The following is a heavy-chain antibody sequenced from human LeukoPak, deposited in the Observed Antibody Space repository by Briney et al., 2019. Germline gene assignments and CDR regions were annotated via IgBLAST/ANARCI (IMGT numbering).Heavy chain of an antibody. Sequence: GGSLRLSCAASGFTFSSYAMSWVRQAPGKGLEWVSAISGSGGSTYYADSVKGRFTISRDNSKNTLYLQMNSLRAEDTAVYYCAKDPNAGSSWYYFDYWGQGTLVTVSS. CDR3: AKDPNAGSSWYYFDY. J-gene: IGHJ4*02. D-gene: IGHD6-13*01. CDR2: ISGSGGST. CDR1: GFTFSSYA. V-gene: IGHV3-23*01.